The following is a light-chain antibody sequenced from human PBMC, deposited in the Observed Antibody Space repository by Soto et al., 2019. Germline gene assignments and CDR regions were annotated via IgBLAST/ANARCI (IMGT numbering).Light chain of an antibody. CDR1: QAISDS. Sequence: IQLTQSPSSLSASVGDRVTITCRASQAISDSLVWYQQNPGQAPKLLIYAASTLQSGVPSRFSGSGSVTDFTLTISSLPPADFATYYCQQFKSYPYTFGQGTKLEI. J-gene: IGKJ2*01. CDR2: AAS. V-gene: IGKV1-9*01. CDR3: QQFKSYPYT.